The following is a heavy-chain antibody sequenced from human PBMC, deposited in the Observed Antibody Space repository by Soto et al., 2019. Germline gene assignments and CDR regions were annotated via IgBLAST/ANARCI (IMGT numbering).Heavy chain of an antibody. CDR1: GGSINNYY. CDR3: ARTIAVAGYYHYRQAV. Sequence: SETLSLTCSVSGGSINNYYWGWIRQPPGKGLEWVGYIYYSGDTNYNPSLRSRVTISVDTSKNQFSLKLSSVTAADTAVYYCARTIAVAGYYHYRQAVPAQRTTV. J-gene: IGHJ6*02. V-gene: IGHV4-59*12. CDR2: IYYSGDT. D-gene: IGHD6-19*01.